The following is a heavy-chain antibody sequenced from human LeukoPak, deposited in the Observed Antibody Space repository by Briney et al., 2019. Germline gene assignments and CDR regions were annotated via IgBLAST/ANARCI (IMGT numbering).Heavy chain of an antibody. CDR3: ARHRIAAAVAFYFDS. CDR2: ISYDGSDK. J-gene: IGHJ4*02. CDR1: GFTFSSYA. D-gene: IGHD6-13*01. Sequence: SGGSLRLSCAASGFTFSSYAMNWVRQAPGKGPEWVAVISYDGSDKYYADSVQGRFTISRDNSENTLNLQMNSLRTEDTAVYYCARHRIAAAVAFYFDSWGQGALVAVSS. V-gene: IGHV3-30*04.